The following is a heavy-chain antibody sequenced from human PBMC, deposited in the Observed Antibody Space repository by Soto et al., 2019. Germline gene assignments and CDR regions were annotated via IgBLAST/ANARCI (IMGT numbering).Heavy chain of an antibody. D-gene: IGHD3-3*01. CDR3: ARGGSDKYDFWSGFYYYGMDV. Sequence: GGSLRLSCAASGFTFSSYWMHWVRQAPGKGLVWVSRINSDGSSTSYADSVRGRFTISRDNAKNTLYLQMNSLRAEDTAVYYCARGGSDKYDFWSGFYYYGMDVWGQGTTVTVSS. V-gene: IGHV3-74*01. CDR1: GFTFSSYW. CDR2: INSDGSST. J-gene: IGHJ6*02.